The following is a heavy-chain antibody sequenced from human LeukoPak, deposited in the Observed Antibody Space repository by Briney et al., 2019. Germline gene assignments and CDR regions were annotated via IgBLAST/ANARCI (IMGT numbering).Heavy chain of an antibody. CDR2: INQDGSEK. Sequence: PGGSLRLSCGASGFTFDDYWMSWVRQAPGQGLEWVANINQDGSEKYYLDSAKGRFTISRDNARNSLYLQMNSLRAEDTAVYYCARDLNHGFWGQGTLVTVSS. CDR3: ARDLNHGF. CDR1: GFTFDDYW. V-gene: IGHV3-7*01. D-gene: IGHD1-14*01. J-gene: IGHJ4*02.